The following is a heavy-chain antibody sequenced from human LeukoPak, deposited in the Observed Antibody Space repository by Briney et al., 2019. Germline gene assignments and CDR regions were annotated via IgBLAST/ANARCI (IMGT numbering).Heavy chain of an antibody. Sequence: PGGSLRLSCAASGFTFSSYSMNWVRQAPGKGLEWVSSISSSSSYIYYADSVKGRFTISRDNAKNSLYLQMNSLRAEDTAVYYCARDLDDYGGMIPGYWGQGTLVTVSS. CDR1: GFTFSSYS. V-gene: IGHV3-21*01. D-gene: IGHD4-23*01. J-gene: IGHJ4*02. CDR3: ARDLDDYGGMIPGY. CDR2: ISSSSSYI.